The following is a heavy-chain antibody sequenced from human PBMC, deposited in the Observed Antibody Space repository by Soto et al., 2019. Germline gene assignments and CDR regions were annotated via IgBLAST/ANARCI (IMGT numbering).Heavy chain of an antibody. Sequence: HPGGSLRLSCAASGFTFSSYAMSWVRQAPGKGLEWVSAISGSGGSTYYADSVKGRFTISRDNSKNTLYLQMNSLRAEDTAVYYCAKDYWGSDYSTNYYYYMDVWGKGTTVTVSS. CDR3: AKDYWGSDYSTNYYYYMDV. CDR1: GFTFSSYA. V-gene: IGHV3-23*01. CDR2: ISGSGGST. J-gene: IGHJ6*03. D-gene: IGHD4-4*01.